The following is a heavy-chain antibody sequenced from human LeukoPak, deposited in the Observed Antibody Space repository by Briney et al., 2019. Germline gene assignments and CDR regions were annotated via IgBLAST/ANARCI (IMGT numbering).Heavy chain of an antibody. CDR3: ARARLHHNYGSGTNFDY. Sequence: SQTLSLTCAISGDSVSSNSAAWNWIRQSPSRGLEWLGRTYYRSKWYNDYAVSVKSRISINPDTSKNQFSLQLNSVTPEDTAVYYCARARLHHNYGSGTNFDYWGQGTLVTVSS. D-gene: IGHD3-10*01. V-gene: IGHV6-1*01. CDR2: TYYRSKWYN. CDR1: GDSVSSNSAA. J-gene: IGHJ4*02.